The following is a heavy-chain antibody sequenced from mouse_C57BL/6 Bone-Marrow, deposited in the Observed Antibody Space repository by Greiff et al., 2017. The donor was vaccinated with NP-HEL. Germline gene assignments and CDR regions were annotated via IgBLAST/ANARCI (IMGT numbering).Heavy chain of an antibody. D-gene: IGHD1-1*01. CDR1: GYSITSDY. Sequence: EVLLVESGPGLAKPSQTLSLTCSVTGYSITSDYWNWIRKFPGHKLEYMGYISYSGSPYYNPSLKSRISITRDTSKNQYYLQLNSVTTEDTATDYCARYHYGSSYRGAMDYWGQGTSVTVSS. V-gene: IGHV3-8*01. J-gene: IGHJ4*01. CDR2: ISYSGSP. CDR3: ARYHYGSSYRGAMDY.